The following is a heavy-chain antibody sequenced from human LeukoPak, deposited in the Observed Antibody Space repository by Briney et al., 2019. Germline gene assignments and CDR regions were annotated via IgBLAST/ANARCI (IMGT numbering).Heavy chain of an antibody. D-gene: IGHD2-21*01. CDR2: IWYDGSNK. Sequence: GRSLRLSCAASGFTFSSYGMHWVRQAPGKGREWVAVIWYDGSNKYYADSVKGRFTISRDNSKNTLYLQMNSLRAEDTAVYYCARETGGAFDYWGQGTLVTVSS. CDR3: ARETGGAFDY. V-gene: IGHV3-33*01. CDR1: GFTFSSYG. J-gene: IGHJ4*02.